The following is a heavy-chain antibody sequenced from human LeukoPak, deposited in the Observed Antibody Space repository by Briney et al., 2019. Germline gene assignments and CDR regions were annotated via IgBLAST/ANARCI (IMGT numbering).Heavy chain of an antibody. V-gene: IGHV3-23*01. Sequence: GGSLRLSCAASGFTFSSFAMTWVRQAPGKGLEWVSTIGGSGGATYYADSVKGRFTISRDGSMNTVYLQMNSLRAEDTAVYHCTKAHRALDGTSHYLYFDLWGLGTLLTVSS. J-gene: IGHJ4*02. D-gene: IGHD5-24*01. CDR2: IGGSGGAT. CDR1: GFTFSSFA. CDR3: TKAHRALDGTSHYLYFDL.